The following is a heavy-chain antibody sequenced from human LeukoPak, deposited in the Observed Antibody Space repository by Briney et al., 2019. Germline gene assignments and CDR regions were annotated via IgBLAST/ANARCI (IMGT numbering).Heavy chain of an antibody. CDR3: ARDPSSVTLYFFDY. CDR1: GYTLRGSY. D-gene: IGHD4-11*01. V-gene: IGHV1-2*02. Sequence: GASVKISCKASGYTLRGSYIHWLRQAPGQGLEWMGWIDANNGDTKSAQKFQGRVTMSRDTSISTAYMDLSSLSPDDAAVYYCARDPSSVTLYFFDYWGKGTLVTVSS. CDR2: IDANNGDT. J-gene: IGHJ4*02.